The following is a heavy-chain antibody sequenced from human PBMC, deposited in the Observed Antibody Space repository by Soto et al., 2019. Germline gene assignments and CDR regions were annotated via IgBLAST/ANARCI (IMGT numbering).Heavy chain of an antibody. Sequence: SETLSLTCTVSGGSVSSGSYYWSWIRQPPGKGLEWIGYIYYSGSTNYNPSLKSRVTISVDTSKNQFSLKLSSVTAADTAVYYCARVWGAYGSGSYYNYFDYWGQGTLVTVS. J-gene: IGHJ4*02. CDR3: ARVWGAYGSGSYYNYFDY. CDR2: IYYSGST. D-gene: IGHD3-10*01. V-gene: IGHV4-61*01. CDR1: GGSVSSGSYY.